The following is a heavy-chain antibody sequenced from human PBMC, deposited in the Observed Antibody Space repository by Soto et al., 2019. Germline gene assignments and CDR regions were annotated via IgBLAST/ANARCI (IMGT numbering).Heavy chain of an antibody. CDR3: ARRGWFDP. Sequence: SETLSLTCAVYGGSFSGYYWSWIRQPPGKGLEWIGEINHSGSTNYNPSIKSRVTISVDTSKNQFSLKLSSVTAADTAVYYCARRGWFDPWGQGTLVTVSS. V-gene: IGHV4-34*01. CDR2: INHSGST. J-gene: IGHJ5*02. CDR1: GGSFSGYY.